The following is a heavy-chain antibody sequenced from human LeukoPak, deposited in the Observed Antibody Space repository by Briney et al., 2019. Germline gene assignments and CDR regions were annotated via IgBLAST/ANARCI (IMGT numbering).Heavy chain of an antibody. V-gene: IGHV3-15*01. J-gene: IGHJ3*02. CDR2: IKSKTDGAPT. Sequence: PGGSLRLSCAASGFTFSHAWMSWVRQAPGKGLEWIGRIKSKTDGAPTDFAAPVKGRFTISRDDSKNTLFLQMNSLKTEDTAVYYCATDEAPYCIPTICYSGGAFHIWGPGTMVTVSS. D-gene: IGHD2-2*02. CDR1: GFTFSHAW. CDR3: ATDEAPYCIPTICYSGGAFHI.